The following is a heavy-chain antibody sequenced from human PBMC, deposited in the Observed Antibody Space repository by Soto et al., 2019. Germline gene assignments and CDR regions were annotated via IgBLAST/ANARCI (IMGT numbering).Heavy chain of an antibody. V-gene: IGHV4-4*02. CDR3: ARKYYGSGGYYYMDV. CDR2: IYHSGST. Sequence: QVQLQESGPGLVKPSGTLSLTCAVSSGSISSSNWWSWVRQPPGKGLEWIGEIYHSGSTNYNPSLKRRVTISVDKSKNQFSLKLSSVTAADTAVYYCARKYYGSGGYYYMDVWGKGTTVTVSS. J-gene: IGHJ6*03. CDR1: SGSISSSNW. D-gene: IGHD3-10*01.